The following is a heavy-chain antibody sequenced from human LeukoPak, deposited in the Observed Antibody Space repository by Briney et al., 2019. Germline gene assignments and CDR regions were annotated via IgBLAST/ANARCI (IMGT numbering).Heavy chain of an antibody. CDR2: IYTSGST. J-gene: IGHJ4*02. CDR1: GGSISSGSYY. CDR3: ARGHAYYDSSGSCFDY. Sequence: SETLSLTCTVSGGSISSGSYYWSWIRQPAGKGLEWIGRIYTSGSTNYSPSLKSRVTISVDTSKNQFSLKLSSVTAADTAVYYCARGHAYYDSSGSCFDYWGQGTLVTVSS. V-gene: IGHV4-61*02. D-gene: IGHD3-22*01.